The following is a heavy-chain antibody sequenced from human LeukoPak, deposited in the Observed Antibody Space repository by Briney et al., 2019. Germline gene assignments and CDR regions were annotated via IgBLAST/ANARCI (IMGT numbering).Heavy chain of an antibody. Sequence: GGSLRLSCAASGFIVSSNYLSWVRQAPGAGLEWVSSFKRDGTTTYYADSVKGRFTISRDNSKNMLYLQINSLKVEDTAVYYCAKSGPVAGSTMRGFDDWGQGTLVTVSS. CDR1: GFIVSSNY. J-gene: IGHJ4*02. CDR2: FKRDGTTT. V-gene: IGHV3-53*01. D-gene: IGHD6-19*01. CDR3: AKSGPVAGSTMRGFDD.